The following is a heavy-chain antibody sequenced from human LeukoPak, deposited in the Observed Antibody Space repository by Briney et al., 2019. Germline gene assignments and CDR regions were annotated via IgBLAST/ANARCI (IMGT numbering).Heavy chain of an antibody. CDR2: ITPNADRA. CDR3: AIMHGYYDGSGYWLQ. J-gene: IGHJ1*01. Sequence: PGGSLRLSCAASGFTFGSYGMSWVRQAPGKGLEWVSFITPNADRASYADSVKGRFTISRDNPRNTLYMQMNSLRDEDTAVYYCAIMHGYYDGSGYWLQWGQGTLVTVSS. D-gene: IGHD3-22*01. V-gene: IGHV3-23*01. CDR1: GFTFGSYG.